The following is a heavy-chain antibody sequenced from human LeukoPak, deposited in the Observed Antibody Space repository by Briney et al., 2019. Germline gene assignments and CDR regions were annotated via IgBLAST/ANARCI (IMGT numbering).Heavy chain of an antibody. CDR2: IYSSGTT. Sequence: SETLSLTCTVSGGSISSYYWSWIRQPPGKRLEWIGRIYSSGTTNYNPSLKSRVTMSVDTSKNQFSLNLSSVTAAHTAVYYGARDKGQYGSGTRGFTWFDPWGQGTLVTVSS. V-gene: IGHV4-4*07. D-gene: IGHD3-10*01. CDR3: ARDKGQYGSGTRGFTWFDP. CDR1: GGSISSYY. J-gene: IGHJ5*02.